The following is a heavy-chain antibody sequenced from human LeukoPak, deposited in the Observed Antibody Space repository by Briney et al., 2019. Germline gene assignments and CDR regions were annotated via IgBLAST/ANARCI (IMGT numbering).Heavy chain of an antibody. Sequence: GGSLRLSCAASGFTFTDFTMHWVRQGPGKGLEWVTVISYDGSSKFYADSVQGRFTISRDNSKNTLYLQMTSLRPEDTAVYYCVRDQRALIAEPGSFDYWGQGTLVTVSS. J-gene: IGHJ4*02. CDR3: VRDQRALIAEPGSFDY. CDR2: ISYDGSSK. CDR1: GFTFTDFT. V-gene: IGHV3-30-3*01. D-gene: IGHD6-19*01.